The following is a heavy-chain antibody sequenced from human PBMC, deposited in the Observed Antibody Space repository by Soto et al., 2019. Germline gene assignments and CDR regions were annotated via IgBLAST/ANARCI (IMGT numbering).Heavy chain of an antibody. CDR2: ISAYNGNT. V-gene: IGHV1-18*01. CDR3: ASNELAVNPVYYHMDV. D-gene: IGHD6-19*01. CDR1: GYTFTSYG. J-gene: IGHJ6*03. Sequence: QVQLVQSGAEVKKPGASVKVSCKASGYTFTSYGISWVRQAPGQGLEWMGWISAYNGNTNYAQKLQGRVTMTTDTSTSTAYMELRSLRSDDTAVYYCASNELAVNPVYYHMDVWGKGTTVTVSS.